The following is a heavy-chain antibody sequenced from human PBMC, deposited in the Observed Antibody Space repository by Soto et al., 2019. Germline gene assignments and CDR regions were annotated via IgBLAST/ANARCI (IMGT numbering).Heavy chain of an antibody. CDR2: ISAYNGNT. CDR3: AGGGSCYHYYDFGMDV. J-gene: IGHJ6*02. D-gene: IGHD3-10*01. Sequence: QVQLVQSGAEVKKPGASVKVSCKASGYTFTSYGISWVRQAPGQGLEWMGWISAYNGNTNYAPKLQGSVTMSTDTSTSTAYRELRSLRSDDTAVYYCAGGGSCYHYYDFGMDVWGQGSTVTVSS. V-gene: IGHV1-18*01. CDR1: GYTFTSYG.